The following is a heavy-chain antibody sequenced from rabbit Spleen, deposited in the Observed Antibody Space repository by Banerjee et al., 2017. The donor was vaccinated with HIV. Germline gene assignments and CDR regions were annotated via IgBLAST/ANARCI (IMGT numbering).Heavy chain of an antibody. J-gene: IGHJ4*01. CDR3: ARDLTDIIGWNFGW. Sequence: QEQLEESGGGLVKPGASLTLTCKASGLDFSRNYWICWVRQAPGKGLEWIACIAGSSSGFTYSATWAKGRFTCSKTSSTTVTLQMTSLTAADTATYFCARDLTDIIGWNFGWWGQGTLVTVS. CDR2: IAGSSSGFT. V-gene: IGHV1S45*01. CDR1: GLDFSRNYW. D-gene: IGHD4-1*01.